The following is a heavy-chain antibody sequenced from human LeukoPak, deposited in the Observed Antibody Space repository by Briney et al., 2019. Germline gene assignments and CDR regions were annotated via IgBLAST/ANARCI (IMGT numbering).Heavy chain of an antibody. CDR3: ARGGNIVVVPAAMDLDY. CDR1: GDSVSSNSAA. CDR2: TYYRSKWYN. V-gene: IGHV6-1*01. D-gene: IGHD2-2*01. J-gene: IGHJ4*02. Sequence: SQTLSLTCAISGDSVSSNSAAWNWIRQSPSRGLEWLGRTYYRSKWYNDYAVSVKSRITINPDTSKNQFSLQLNSVTPEDTAVYYCARGGNIVVVPAAMDLDYWGQGTLVTVSS.